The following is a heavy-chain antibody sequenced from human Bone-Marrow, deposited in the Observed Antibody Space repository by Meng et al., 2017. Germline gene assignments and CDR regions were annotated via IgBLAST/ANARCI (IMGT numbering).Heavy chain of an antibody. Sequence: GESLKISCAASGFTFDDYGMSWVRQAPGKGLEWVSGINWNGGSTGYADSVKGRFTISRDNAKNSLYLQMNSLRAEDTALYYCARVNTMIVVAADAFDIWGQGTRVT. CDR3: ARVNTMIVVAADAFDI. CDR2: INWNGGST. J-gene: IGHJ3*02. CDR1: GFTFDDYG. V-gene: IGHV3-20*04. D-gene: IGHD3-22*01.